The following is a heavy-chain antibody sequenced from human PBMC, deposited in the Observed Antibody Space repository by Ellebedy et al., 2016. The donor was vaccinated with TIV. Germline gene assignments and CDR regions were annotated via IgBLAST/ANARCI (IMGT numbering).Heavy chain of an antibody. V-gene: IGHV3-21*01. CDR2: ISSSGTYI. CDR3: AGPAAAYSSSWYDFDC. J-gene: IGHJ4*02. CDR1: GFTFSGFT. Sequence: PGGSLRLSCAASGFTFSGFTMNWVRQAPGKGLEWVSSISSSGTYIHNADSVKGRFIISRDNAKNSLYLQMNSLRVEDTAIYYCAGPAAAYSSSWYDFDCWGQGTLVTVSS. D-gene: IGHD6-13*01.